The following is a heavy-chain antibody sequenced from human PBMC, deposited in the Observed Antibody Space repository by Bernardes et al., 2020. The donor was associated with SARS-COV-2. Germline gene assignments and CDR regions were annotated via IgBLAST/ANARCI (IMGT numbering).Heavy chain of an antibody. CDR2: MNSDGKTI. Sequence: GGSLRLSCAASGFTFSSSWMHWVRQAPGPGLVWLSRMNSDGKTINYADSVKGRFTISRDNAKNTLYLQLNDLRVDDTAVYYCTRAGSYRHDYWGQGTLVTVSS. CDR1: GFTFSSSW. V-gene: IGHV3-74*01. CDR3: TRAGSYRHDY. D-gene: IGHD1-26*01. J-gene: IGHJ4*02.